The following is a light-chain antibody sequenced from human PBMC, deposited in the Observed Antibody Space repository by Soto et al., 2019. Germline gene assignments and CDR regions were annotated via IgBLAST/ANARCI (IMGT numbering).Light chain of an antibody. V-gene: IGKV3-20*01. CDR3: QQYGSSPCT. CDR1: QSVSSSF. CDR2: GAS. Sequence: IVLTQSPGTLSLSPGERATLSCRASQSVSSSFLAWYQQKVGQAPRLLIYGASSRATGIPDRFSGSGSGTDFTLTISRLEPEDFAVYYCQQYGSSPCTFGQGTRLEIK. J-gene: IGKJ5*01.